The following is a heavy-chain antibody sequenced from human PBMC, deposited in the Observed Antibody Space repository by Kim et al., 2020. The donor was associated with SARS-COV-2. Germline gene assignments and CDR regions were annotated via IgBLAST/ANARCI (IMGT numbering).Heavy chain of an antibody. CDR3: AKTGWGSWYSDY. J-gene: IGHJ4*02. CDR1: GFTFSSYS. V-gene: IGHV3-48*04. Sequence: GGSLRLSCAASGFTFSSYSMNWVRQAPGKGLEWVSYISGSSSIVYYADSVGGRFTISRDNAKNSLYLQMNSLRAEDTAVYYCAKTGWGSWYSDYWGQGTLVTVSS. D-gene: IGHD6-13*01. CDR2: ISGSSSIV.